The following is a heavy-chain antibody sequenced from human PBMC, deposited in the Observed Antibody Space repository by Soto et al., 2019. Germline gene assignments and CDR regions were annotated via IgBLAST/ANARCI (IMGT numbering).Heavy chain of an antibody. V-gene: IGHV3-30-3*01. Sequence: PGGSLRLSCAASGFTFSSYAMHWVRQAPGKGLEWVAVISYDGSNKYYADSVKGRFTISRDNSKNTLYLQMNSLRAEDTAVYYCARAEDALSDPWGQGTRVTVSS. CDR1: GFTFSSYA. CDR2: ISYDGSNK. CDR3: ARAEDALSDP. J-gene: IGHJ5*02.